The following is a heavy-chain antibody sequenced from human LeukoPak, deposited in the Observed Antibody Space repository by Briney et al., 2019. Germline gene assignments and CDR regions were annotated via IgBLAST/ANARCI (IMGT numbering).Heavy chain of an antibody. D-gene: IGHD6-13*01. CDR3: AKVLGEYSIRSKPLDT. V-gene: IGHV3-23*01. CDR2: ISGSGGST. Sequence: PGGSLRLSCAASGFTFSSYGMSWVRQAPGKGLEWVSAISGSGGSTYYADSVKGRFTISRDNSKNTLYLQMNSLRAEDTAVYYCAKVLGEYSIRSKPLDTWGQGTLVTVSS. CDR1: GFTFSSYG. J-gene: IGHJ5*02.